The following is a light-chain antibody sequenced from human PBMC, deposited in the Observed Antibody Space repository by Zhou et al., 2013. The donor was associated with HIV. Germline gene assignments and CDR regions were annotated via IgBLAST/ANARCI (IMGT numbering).Light chain of an antibody. CDR2: AAS. CDR3: QQSHTTPQT. CDR1: QTISSY. J-gene: IGKJ1*01. V-gene: IGKV1-39*01. Sequence: DIQMTQSPSSLSASVGDRVTISCRASQTISSYLNWYQQKPGEAPKVLIYAASSLQSGVPSRFSGSGSGTDFTLTISSLQPEDFATYYCQQSHTTPQTFGQGTKVEIK.